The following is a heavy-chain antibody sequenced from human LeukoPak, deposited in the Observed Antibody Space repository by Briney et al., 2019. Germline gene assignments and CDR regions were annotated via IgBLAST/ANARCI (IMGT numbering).Heavy chain of an antibody. CDR2: IKSKTDGGTT. J-gene: IGHJ5*02. V-gene: IGHV3-15*01. Sequence: GGSLTLSCAASGFTFDDYGMSWVRQAPGKGLECVGCIKSKTDGGTTDYAAPVKGRFTISRDDSKNTLYLQMNSLKTEDTAVYYCTPVEWFDPWGQGTLVTVSS. CDR1: GFTFDDYG. CDR3: TPVEWFDP.